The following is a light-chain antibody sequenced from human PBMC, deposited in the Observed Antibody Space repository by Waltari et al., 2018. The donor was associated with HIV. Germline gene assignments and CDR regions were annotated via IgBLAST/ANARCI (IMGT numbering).Light chain of an antibody. CDR1: MSISVY. CDR2: DTS. V-gene: IGKV3-15*01. CDR3: QQYKNWPPLS. J-gene: IGKJ4*01. Sequence: EIVLTQSPATLSVSPREGATLPCRASMSISVYLARYQQKHGPIPSLLISDTSTRAAASPPRFSGSGCGTDFTLNISSLQSEDFAIYYCQQYKNWPPLSFGGGTKVEIK.